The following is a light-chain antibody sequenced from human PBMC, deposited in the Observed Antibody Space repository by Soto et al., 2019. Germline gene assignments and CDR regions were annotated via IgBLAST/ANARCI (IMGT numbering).Light chain of an antibody. J-gene: IGLJ3*02. CDR3: ASYTGSSTYL. CDR1: SGDVGFYDF. CDR2: GVT. V-gene: IGLV2-14*03. Sequence: QFALTQPASMSGSPGQSITISCTGTSGDVGFYDFVSWYQQHPGKVPRLIIYGVTKRPSGVSHRFSGSKSGNTASLTISGLQVEDEAAYSCASYTGSSTYLFGGGTKLTVL.